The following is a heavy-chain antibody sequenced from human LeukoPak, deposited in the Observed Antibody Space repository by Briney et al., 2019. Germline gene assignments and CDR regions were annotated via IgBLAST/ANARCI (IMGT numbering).Heavy chain of an antibody. Sequence: GGSLRLSCAASGFTFSDYYMTWIRQAPGKGLEWVAVISYDGSNKYYADSVKGRFTISRDNSKNTLYLQMNSLRAEDTAVYYCAKDIARRSSSTREYYYYYGMDVWGKGTTVTVSS. CDR3: AKDIARRSSSTREYYYYYGMDV. V-gene: IGHV3-30*18. D-gene: IGHD2-2*01. CDR2: ISYDGSNK. J-gene: IGHJ6*04. CDR1: GFTFSDYY.